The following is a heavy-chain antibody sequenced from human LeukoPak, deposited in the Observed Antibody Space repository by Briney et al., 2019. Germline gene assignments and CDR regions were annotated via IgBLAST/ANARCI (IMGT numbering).Heavy chain of an antibody. J-gene: IGHJ4*02. D-gene: IGHD2-21*01. Sequence: GGSLRLSCTGSGFTFSSYSMNWVRQAPGKGLEWVSFISSSSSYIYYADSVKGRFTISRDNAKNSLFLQMNSLRVEDAAVYYCARAPVTSCRGAYCYPFDYWGQGTLVTVSS. CDR1: GFTFSSYS. CDR2: ISSSSSYI. V-gene: IGHV3-21*04. CDR3: ARAPVTSCRGAYCYPFDY.